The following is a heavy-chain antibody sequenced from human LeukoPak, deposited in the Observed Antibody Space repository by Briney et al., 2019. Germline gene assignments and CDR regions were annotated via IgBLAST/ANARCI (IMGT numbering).Heavy chain of an antibody. Sequence: PSETLSLTCTVSGGSISSYYWSWIRQPPGKGQEWIGYIYYSGSTNYNPSLKSRVTISVDTSKNQFSLKLSSVTAADTAVYYCARDRDSSGPWGQGTLVTISS. V-gene: IGHV4-59*01. CDR1: GGSISSYY. J-gene: IGHJ5*02. CDR3: ARDRDSSGP. D-gene: IGHD6-25*01. CDR2: IYYSGST.